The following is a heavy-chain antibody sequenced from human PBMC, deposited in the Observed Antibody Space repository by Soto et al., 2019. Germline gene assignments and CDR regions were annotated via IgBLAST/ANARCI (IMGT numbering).Heavy chain of an antibody. J-gene: IGHJ6*03. CDR1: GGTFSSYT. CDR3: ARGLRFRVDHYYYYYYMDV. V-gene: IGHV1-69*02. CDR2: IIPTLGIA. D-gene: IGHD3-3*01. Sequence: QVQLVQSGAEVKKPGSSVKVSCKASGGTFSSYTISWVRQAPGQGLEWMGRIIPTLGIANYAQKFQGRVTITADKSTSTAYMGLSSRRSEDKAVYYCARGLRFRVDHYYYYYYMDVLGKGTTVAVSS.